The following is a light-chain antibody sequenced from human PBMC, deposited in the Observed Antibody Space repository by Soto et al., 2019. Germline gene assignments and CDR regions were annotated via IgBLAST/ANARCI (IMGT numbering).Light chain of an antibody. CDR3: QQYGNSPQT. CDR2: GAS. CDR1: QSVSSSY. Sequence: EIVLTQSPGTLSLSPGERATLSCRASQSVSSSYLAWYQQKPGQAPRLLIYGASSRATGIPDRFSGSGSGTDFTLTISRLEPEDFAVSYCQQYGNSPQTFGQGTKVEIK. V-gene: IGKV3-20*01. J-gene: IGKJ1*01.